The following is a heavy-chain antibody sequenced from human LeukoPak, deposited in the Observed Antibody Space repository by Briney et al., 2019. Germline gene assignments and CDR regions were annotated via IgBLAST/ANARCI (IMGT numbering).Heavy chain of an antibody. V-gene: IGHV4-4*07. D-gene: IGHD2-8*01. J-gene: IGHJ5*02. Sequence: SETLSLTCTVSGGSISSYYWSWIRQPAGKGLEWIGRIYTSGSTNYNPSLKSRVTMSVDTSKNQFSLKLSSVTAADTAVYYCARDLLMVYALGLNWFDPWGQGTLVTVSS. CDR3: ARDLLMVYALGLNWFDP. CDR1: GGSISSYY. CDR2: IYTSGST.